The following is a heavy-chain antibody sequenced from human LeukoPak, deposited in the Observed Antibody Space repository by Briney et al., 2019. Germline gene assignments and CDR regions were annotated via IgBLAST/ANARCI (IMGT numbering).Heavy chain of an antibody. Sequence: GASVKVSCKASGYTFTSYDINWVRQATGQGLEWMGWMNPNSGNTGYAQKFQGRVTMTRNTSISTAYMELSNLRSEDTAVYYCATGIVVVPAAPYYYMDVWGKGTTVTVSS. CDR3: ATGIVVVPAAPYYYMDV. CDR2: MNPNSGNT. J-gene: IGHJ6*03. CDR1: GYTFTSYD. V-gene: IGHV1-8*01. D-gene: IGHD2-2*01.